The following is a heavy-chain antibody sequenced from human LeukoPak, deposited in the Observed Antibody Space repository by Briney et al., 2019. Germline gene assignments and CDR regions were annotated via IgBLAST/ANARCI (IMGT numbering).Heavy chain of an antibody. V-gene: IGHV3-30-3*01. CDR3: ARDGQQQLVRGFYYYGMDV. CDR2: ISYDGSNK. D-gene: IGHD6-13*01. Sequence: GGSLRLSCAASGFTFSSYAMHWVRQAPGKGLEWVAVISYDGSNKYYADSVKGRFTISRDNSKNTLYLQMNSLRAEDTAVYCCARDGQQQLVRGFYYYGMDVWGQGTTVTVSS. J-gene: IGHJ6*02. CDR1: GFTFSSYA.